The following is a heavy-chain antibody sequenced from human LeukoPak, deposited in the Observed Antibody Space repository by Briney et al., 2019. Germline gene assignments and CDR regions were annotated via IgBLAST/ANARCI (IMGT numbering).Heavy chain of an antibody. J-gene: IGHJ3*02. Sequence: SETLSLTCSVSGGSINTDYWSWIRQHPGKGLEWIGYIYYSGSIYYNPSLKSRVTISVDTSKNQFSLKLSSVTAADTAVYYCASGPQNYDILTGYGSDAFDIWGQGTMVTVSS. CDR2: IYYSGSI. D-gene: IGHD3-9*01. V-gene: IGHV4-59*06. CDR3: ASGPQNYDILTGYGSDAFDI. CDR1: GGSINTDY.